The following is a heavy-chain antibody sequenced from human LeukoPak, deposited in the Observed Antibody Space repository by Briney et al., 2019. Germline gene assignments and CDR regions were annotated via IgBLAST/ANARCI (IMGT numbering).Heavy chain of an antibody. D-gene: IGHD2/OR15-2a*01. V-gene: IGHV3-23*01. CDR3: ARSMRGFDY. J-gene: IGHJ4*02. CDR2: ISGSGSST. Sequence: GGSLRLSCAASGFTFSNYAMTWVRQAPGKGLEWVSGISGSGSSTYYADSVKGRFTISRDNSKNTLYLQMNSLRAEDTAVYYCARSMRGFDYWGQGTLVTVSS. CDR1: GFTFSNYA.